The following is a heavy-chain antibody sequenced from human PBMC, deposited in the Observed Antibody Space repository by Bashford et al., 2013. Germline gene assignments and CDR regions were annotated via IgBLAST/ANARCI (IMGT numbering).Heavy chain of an antibody. CDR2: LYQWEH. D-gene: IGHD2-2*01. CDR1: GWASISSYY. CDR3: ARTGEVVPAAVHEFWFDP. Sequence: TLSLTCTVSGWASISSYYLEAGSGEPPGRGRGVDWAYLYQWEHQLQPSLRSRVTMSVDTSKNQFSLKLSSVTAADTAVYYCARTGEVVPAAVHEFWFDPWGQGTLVTVSS. J-gene: IGHJ5*02. V-gene: IGHV4-4*07.